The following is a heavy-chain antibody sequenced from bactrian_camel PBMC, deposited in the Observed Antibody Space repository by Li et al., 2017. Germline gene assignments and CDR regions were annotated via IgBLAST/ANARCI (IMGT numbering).Heavy chain of an antibody. CDR2: IYTGGGRA. V-gene: IGHV3S54*01. CDR1: GRIDLTYC. J-gene: IGHJ4*01. CDR3: AADRVKVLAVENWLKWKTHTY. D-gene: IGHD1*01. Sequence: HVQLVESGGGSVQAGGSLNLSCAVSGRIDLTYCMGWFRQAPGKEREGVAAIYTGGGRAYYADSVKGRFTISKDNGEDILYLQMNTLKPEDTALYYCAADRVKVLAVENWLKWKTHTYRGQGTQVTVS.